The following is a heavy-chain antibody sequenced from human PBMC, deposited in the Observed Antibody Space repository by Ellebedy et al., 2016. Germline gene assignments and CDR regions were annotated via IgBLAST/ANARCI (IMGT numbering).Heavy chain of an antibody. CDR2: ISDGGDNT. CDR1: GFTFSNYF. CDR3: YYGHYSGS. Sequence: GESLKISXATSGFTFSNYFMTWIRQAPGKELEWVATISDGGDNTFFADSVKGRFTISRDNFRNTLYLQMNSLRAEDTSVYYCYYGHYSGSWGQGTLVTVSS. D-gene: IGHD4-17*01. J-gene: IGHJ4*02. V-gene: IGHV3-23*01.